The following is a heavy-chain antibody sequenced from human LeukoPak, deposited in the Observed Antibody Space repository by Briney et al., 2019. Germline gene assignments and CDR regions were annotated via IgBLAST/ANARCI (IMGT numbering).Heavy chain of an antibody. Sequence: ASVKVSCKASGYTFTSFGISWVRQAPGQGLEWMGWISPYNNNINYAQKVQGRVTMTTDTSTSTAYMELRSLRSDDTAVYYCARDRGSSSHPSPAWFDPWGQGTLVTVSS. V-gene: IGHV1-18*01. D-gene: IGHD6-13*01. CDR2: ISPYNNNI. CDR1: GYTFTSFG. CDR3: ARDRGSSSHPSPAWFDP. J-gene: IGHJ5*02.